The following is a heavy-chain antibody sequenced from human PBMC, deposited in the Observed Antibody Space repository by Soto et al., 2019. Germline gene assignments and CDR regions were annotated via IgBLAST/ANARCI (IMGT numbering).Heavy chain of an antibody. J-gene: IGHJ4*02. CDR2: IYYSGST. CDR3: ARSGPAPYYDFWSGYLDY. CDR1: GGSISSGGYY. D-gene: IGHD3-3*01. V-gene: IGHV4-31*03. Sequence: SETLSLTCTVSGGSISSGGYYWSWIRQHPGKGLEWIGYIYYSGSTYYNPSLKSRVTISVDTSKNQFSLKLSSVTAADTAVYYCARSGPAPYYDFWSGYLDYWGQGTLVTVSS.